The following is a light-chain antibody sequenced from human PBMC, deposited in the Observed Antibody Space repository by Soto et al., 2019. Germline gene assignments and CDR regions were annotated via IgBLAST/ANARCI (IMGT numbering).Light chain of an antibody. CDR1: SSDVGGYNY. Sequence: QSVLTQPRSVSGSPGQSVTISCTGTSSDVGGYNYVSWYQQHPGKAPKLMIYDVSQRPSGVPDRFSGSKSGNTASLTISGLQSEDEADYYCSSYTTTNTYVFGSGTKVTVL. V-gene: IGLV2-11*01. J-gene: IGLJ1*01. CDR2: DVS. CDR3: SSYTTTNTYV.